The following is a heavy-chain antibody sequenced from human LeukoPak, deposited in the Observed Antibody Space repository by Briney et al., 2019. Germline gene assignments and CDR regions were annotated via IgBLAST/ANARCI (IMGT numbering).Heavy chain of an antibody. J-gene: IGHJ4*02. D-gene: IGHD4-23*01. CDR2: ISGDGRNI. V-gene: IGHV3-74*01. CDR3: AKEPESVGSLLYYFDY. CDR1: GFTFSSYW. Sequence: GGSLRLSCVASGFTFSSYWMHWVRQDPRKGLVWVSRISGDGRNINYADSVRGRFTISRDNAKNTLYLQMNTLRAEDTAVYYCAKEPESVGSLLYYFDYWGQGTLVTVSS.